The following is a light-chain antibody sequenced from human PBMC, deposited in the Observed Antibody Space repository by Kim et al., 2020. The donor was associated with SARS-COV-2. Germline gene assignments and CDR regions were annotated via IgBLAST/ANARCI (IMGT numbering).Light chain of an antibody. V-gene: IGLV3-21*03. CDR3: QVWDSSSDHVV. CDR2: DDS. Sequence: PGKSAMITCGGNNIGSKSVHWYPQKPGQAPVLVVYDDSDRPSGIPGRFSGSNSGNTATLTISRVEAGDEADYYCQVWDSSSDHVVFGGGTQLTVL. CDR1: NIGSKS. J-gene: IGLJ2*01.